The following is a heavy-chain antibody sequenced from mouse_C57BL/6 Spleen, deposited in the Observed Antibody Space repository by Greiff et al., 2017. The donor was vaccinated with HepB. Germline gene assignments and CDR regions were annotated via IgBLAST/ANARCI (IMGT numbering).Heavy chain of an antibody. J-gene: IGHJ4*01. Sequence: QVQLQQPGAELVRPGPSVKLSCKASGYTFTSYWMHWVKQRPGQGLEWIGVIDPSDSYTNYNQKFKGKATLTVDTSSSTAYMQRSSLTSEDSAVYYCARRAPVGGYAMDYWGQGTSVTVSS. V-gene: IGHV1-59*01. CDR1: GYTFTSYW. CDR3: ARRAPVGGYAMDY. D-gene: IGHD3-3*01. CDR2: IDPSDSYT.